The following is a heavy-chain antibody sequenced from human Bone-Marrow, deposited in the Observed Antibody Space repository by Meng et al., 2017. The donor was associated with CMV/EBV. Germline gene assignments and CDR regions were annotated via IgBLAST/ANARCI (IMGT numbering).Heavy chain of an antibody. V-gene: IGHV1-18*01. CDR2: ISAYNGNT. Sequence: ASVKVSCKASGYTFTSYGISWVRQAPGQGLEWMGWISAYNGNTNYAQKLQGRVTMTTDTSTSTVYMELSSLRSEDTAVYYCARDPEGSGYSNWFDPWGQGTLVTVSS. D-gene: IGHD3-22*01. J-gene: IGHJ5*02. CDR1: GYTFTSYG. CDR3: ARDPEGSGYSNWFDP.